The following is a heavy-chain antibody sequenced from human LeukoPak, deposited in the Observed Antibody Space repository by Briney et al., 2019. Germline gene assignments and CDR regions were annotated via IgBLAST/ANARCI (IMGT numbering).Heavy chain of an antibody. CDR3: ARDSTVYYGMDV. Sequence: SETLSLTCSVSGGSISSYYWSWIRQSPENGLEWIGYIYNSGNTNYNPFLKSRVTISVDTSKNQFSLKLSSVTAADTAVYYCARDSTVYYGMDVWGQGTTVTVSS. V-gene: IGHV4-59*01. D-gene: IGHD4-17*01. J-gene: IGHJ6*02. CDR1: GGSISSYY. CDR2: IYNSGNT.